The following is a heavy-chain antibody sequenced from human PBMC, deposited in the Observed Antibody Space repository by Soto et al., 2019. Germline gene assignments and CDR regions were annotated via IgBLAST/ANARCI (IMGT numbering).Heavy chain of an antibody. CDR3: AGYFSSGDMEV. J-gene: IGHJ6*04. D-gene: IGHD3-10*01. Sequence: ASVKVSCKTSGYTFTSYDINWVRQATGQGLEWMGWMNPNSGNTGYLQKFQARVTMTRNHSISTAYIELSSLRFEDTAVYYCAGYFSSGDMEVWGKGTTVTVSS. CDR2: MNPNSGNT. V-gene: IGHV1-8*01. CDR1: GYTFTSYD.